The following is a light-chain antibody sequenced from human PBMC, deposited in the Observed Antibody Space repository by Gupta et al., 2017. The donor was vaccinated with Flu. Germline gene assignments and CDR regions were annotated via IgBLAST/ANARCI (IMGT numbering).Light chain of an antibody. Sequence: SVLPQPPSASAAPGQRVTISCTGSSSNIGVGYDLHCYQQHPGTAPKLLIYDNSNRPSGGPDRVSGSKSGTSAALAITGLQAEEEADYYCQSYDSSRSARYVFGTGTKVTVL. CDR1: SSNIGVGYD. CDR2: DNS. J-gene: IGLJ1*01. V-gene: IGLV1-40*01. CDR3: QSYDSSRSARYV.